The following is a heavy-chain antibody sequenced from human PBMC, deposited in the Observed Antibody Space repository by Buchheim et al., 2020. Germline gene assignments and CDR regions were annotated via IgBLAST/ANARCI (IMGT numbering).Heavy chain of an antibody. V-gene: IGHV1-3*01. CDR1: GYIFTSYA. CDR2: INAGNGDT. J-gene: IGHJ4*02. CDR3: AREYTNSCRY. D-gene: IGHD2-2*01. Sequence: QVQLVQSGAEVKKPGASVKVSCKASGYIFTSYAIHWVRQAPGQRLEWMGWINAGNGDTTFSQKFQGRVTFTRDTSASTAYMELSSLRSEDAAVYYCAREYTNSCRYWGQGTL.